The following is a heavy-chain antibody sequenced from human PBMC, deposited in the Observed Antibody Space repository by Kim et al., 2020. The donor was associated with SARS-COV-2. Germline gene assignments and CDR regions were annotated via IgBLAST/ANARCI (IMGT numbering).Heavy chain of an antibody. V-gene: IGHV4-59*01. D-gene: IGHD3-22*01. J-gene: IGHJ3*02. CDR3: ARASDYYDSSGFDAFDI. Sequence: PKSRCTISVDTAKNQFSLKLSSVTAADTAVYYCARASDYYDSSGFDAFDIWGQGTMVTVSS.